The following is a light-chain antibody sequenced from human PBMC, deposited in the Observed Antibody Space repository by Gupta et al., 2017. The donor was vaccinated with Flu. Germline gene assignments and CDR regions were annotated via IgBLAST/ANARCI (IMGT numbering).Light chain of an antibody. CDR3: QQSNRLPLT. Sequence: IQLTQSPSSVSASVGDRVTITCRASQDVNNWLAWYQQKPGKAPKLLIYATSSLQSGVPSRFSGSGSGTDFTLTINRLQPEDFATYYCQQSNRLPLTFGQGTRLDIK. CDR2: ATS. J-gene: IGKJ5*01. V-gene: IGKV1-12*01. CDR1: QDVNNW.